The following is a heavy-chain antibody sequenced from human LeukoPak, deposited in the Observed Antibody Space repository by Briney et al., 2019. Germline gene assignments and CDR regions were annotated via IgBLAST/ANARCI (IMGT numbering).Heavy chain of an antibody. D-gene: IGHD3-22*01. CDR2: MNPNSGNT. J-gene: IGHJ6*03. CDR1: GYTFASYD. Sequence: ASVKVSCKASGYTFASYDINWVRQATGQGLEWLGWMNPNSGNTGYAQRFQGRVTITRNTSISTAYMELSSLRSEDTAVYCGSRVAVTAGYYPHYYYYYMDVWGKGTTVTVSS. CDR3: SRVAVTAGYYPHYYYYYMDV. V-gene: IGHV1-8*03.